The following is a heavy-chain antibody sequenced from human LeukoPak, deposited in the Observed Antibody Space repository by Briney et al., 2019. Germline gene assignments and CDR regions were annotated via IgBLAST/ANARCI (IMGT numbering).Heavy chain of an antibody. CDR2: INPYSGGT. CDR3: TRDTSMGREYYYYDYGIDV. Sequence: APVKVSCKASGYTFTGYYMPSVGQAPGPRLEWMGWINPYSGGTNSAQTLPGRVTRTRETSITTTYMELSRLRSDDPAVYYCTRDTSMGREYYYYDYGIDVWGQGTTVTVSS. V-gene: IGHV1-2*02. J-gene: IGHJ6*02. D-gene: IGHD3-10*01. CDR1: GYTFTGYY.